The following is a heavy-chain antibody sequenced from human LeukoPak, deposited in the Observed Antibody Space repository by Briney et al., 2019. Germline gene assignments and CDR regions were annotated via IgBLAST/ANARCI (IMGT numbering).Heavy chain of an antibody. CDR2: TSYSGST. V-gene: IGHV4-59*01. Sequence: SETLSLTCTVSGGSISGYYWSWIRQPPGKGLEWIGYTSYSGSTNYNPSLKSRVTISVDTSKNQFSLKLSSVTAADTAVYYCARALRGYSYGPFDYWGQGTLVTVPS. CDR1: GGSISGYY. D-gene: IGHD5-18*01. J-gene: IGHJ4*02. CDR3: ARALRGYSYGPFDY.